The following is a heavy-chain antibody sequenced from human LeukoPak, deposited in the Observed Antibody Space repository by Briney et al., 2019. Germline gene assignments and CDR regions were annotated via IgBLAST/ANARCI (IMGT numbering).Heavy chain of an antibody. CDR3: ARPRSGEFVDTAMATYYFDY. Sequence: GGSLRLSCAASGFTFSSYSMNWVRQAQGKGLEWVSSTSSSSSYIYYADSVKGRFTISRDNAKNSLYLQMNSLRAEDTAVYYCARPRSGEFVDTAMATYYFDYWGQGTLVTVSS. D-gene: IGHD5-18*01. CDR2: TSSSSSYI. V-gene: IGHV3-21*01. CDR1: GFTFSSYS. J-gene: IGHJ4*02.